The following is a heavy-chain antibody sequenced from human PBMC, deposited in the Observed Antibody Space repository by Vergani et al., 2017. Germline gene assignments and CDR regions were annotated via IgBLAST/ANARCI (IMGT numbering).Heavy chain of an antibody. D-gene: IGHD1-1*01. CDR3: VRVKGSNWNDHLYDI. CDR2: ISSSGTIV. J-gene: IGHJ3*02. CDR1: GFTFSDSY. Sequence: QVQLVESGGGLVKPGGSLRLSCAASGFTFSDSYMSWVRQAPGMGLEWVSYISSSGTIVYYADSVKGRFTISRDNAKNSLYLQMNSLRAEDTAVYYCVRVKGSNWNDHLYDIWGQGTLVTVSS. V-gene: IGHV3-11*04.